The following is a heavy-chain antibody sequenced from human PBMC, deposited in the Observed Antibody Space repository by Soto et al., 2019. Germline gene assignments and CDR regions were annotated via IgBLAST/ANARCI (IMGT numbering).Heavy chain of an antibody. D-gene: IGHD4-4*01. J-gene: IGHJ4*02. V-gene: IGHV1-2*04. CDR2: INPNSGGT. CDR3: ARDRRGTVTPTTSRKTYYFDY. CDR1: GYTFTGYY. Sequence: ASVKVSCKASGYTFTGYYMHWVRQAPGQGLEWMGWINPNSGGTNYAQKFQGWVTMTRDTSISTAYMELSRLRSDDTAVYYCARDRRGTVTPTTSRKTYYFDYWGQGTLVTVSS.